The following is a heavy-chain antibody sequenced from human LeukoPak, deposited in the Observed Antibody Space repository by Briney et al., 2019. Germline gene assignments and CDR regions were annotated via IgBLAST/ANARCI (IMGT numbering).Heavy chain of an antibody. CDR3: ARDGIGIVTAYYFDY. CDR2: ISSGDGHI. J-gene: IGHJ4*02. D-gene: IGHD2/OR15-2a*01. Sequence: GGSLRLSCAASGFTFSTYTMNWVRQAPGKGLEWVSSISSGDGHIYYADSVKGRFTISRDNAKNSLYLQMNSLRAEDTAVYYCARDGIGIVTAYYFDYWGQGTLVTVSS. V-gene: IGHV3-21*01. CDR1: GFTFSTYT.